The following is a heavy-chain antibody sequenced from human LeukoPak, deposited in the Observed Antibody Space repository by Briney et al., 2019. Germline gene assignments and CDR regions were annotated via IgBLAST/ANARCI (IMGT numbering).Heavy chain of an antibody. CDR3: AKDVEGAVGAYFDY. CDR1: GFTFSSYA. V-gene: IGHV3-23*01. D-gene: IGHD6-19*01. Sequence: GGSLRLSCAASGFTFSSYAMSWVRQAPGKGLEWVSGIVGSGGSTHYADSVKGRWTISRDNSKNTLYLQMNSLRAEDTALYYCAKDVEGAVGAYFDYWGQGTLVTVSS. CDR2: IVGSGGST. J-gene: IGHJ4*02.